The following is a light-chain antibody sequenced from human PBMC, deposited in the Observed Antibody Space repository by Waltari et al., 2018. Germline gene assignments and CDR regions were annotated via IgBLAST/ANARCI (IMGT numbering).Light chain of an antibody. CDR1: SNNVGNEG. CDR2: RNN. CDR3: SAWDSSLSAWL. J-gene: IGLJ2*01. Sequence: QAGLTQPPSVSKDLRQTATSSCTGNSNNVGNEGATWLQQHQGHPPKLLSYRNNKRPSGISERFSASRSGSTASLTITGLQPEDEADYFCSAWDSSLSAWLFGGGTKLTVL. V-gene: IGLV10-54*04.